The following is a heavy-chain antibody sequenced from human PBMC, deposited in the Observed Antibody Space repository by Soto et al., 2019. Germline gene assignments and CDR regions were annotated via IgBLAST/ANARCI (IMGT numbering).Heavy chain of an antibody. CDR1: GYTFTSYG. J-gene: IGHJ4*02. CDR3: ARARSHITIFGVVTQTYYFDY. V-gene: IGHV1-18*01. D-gene: IGHD3-3*01. Sequence: QFQLVQSGAEVKKPGASVKVSCKASGYTFTSYGISWVRQAPGQGLEWMGWISAYNGNTNYAQKLQGRVTMTTDTSTSTAYMELRSLRSDDTAVYYCARARSHITIFGVVTQTYYFDYWGQGTLVTVSS. CDR2: ISAYNGNT.